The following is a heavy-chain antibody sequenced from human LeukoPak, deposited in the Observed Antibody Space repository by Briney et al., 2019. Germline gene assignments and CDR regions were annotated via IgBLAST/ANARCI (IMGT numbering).Heavy chain of an antibody. CDR1: GGSISSGGYY. V-gene: IGHV4-30-2*01. D-gene: IGHD3-9*01. Sequence: SQTLSLTCTVSGGSISSGGYYWSWIRQPPGTGLEWIGYIYHSGSTYYNPSLKSRVTISVDRSKNQFSLKLSSVTAADTAVYYCARAALTHFDYWGQGTLVTVSS. CDR3: ARAALTHFDY. J-gene: IGHJ4*02. CDR2: IYHSGST.